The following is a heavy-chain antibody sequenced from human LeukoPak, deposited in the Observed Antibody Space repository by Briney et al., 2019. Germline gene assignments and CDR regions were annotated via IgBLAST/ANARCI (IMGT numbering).Heavy chain of an antibody. Sequence: PGGSLRLSCAASGFTFSGNGMSWVRQAPGKGLEWVSAISGSGRYTYYADSVKGRFTISRDSSKNTLYLQMNSLRVEDTAIYYCAKDGLTGYYTAWFDSWGQGTLVTVSS. J-gene: IGHJ5*01. V-gene: IGHV3-23*01. CDR3: AKDGLTGYYTAWFDS. CDR1: GFTFSGNG. D-gene: IGHD3-9*01. CDR2: ISGSGRYT.